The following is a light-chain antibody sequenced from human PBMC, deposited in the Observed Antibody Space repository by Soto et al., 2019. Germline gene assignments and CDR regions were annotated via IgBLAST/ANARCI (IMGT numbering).Light chain of an antibody. CDR3: QHYNSYSAA. CDR1: QTISSW. V-gene: IGKV1-5*03. J-gene: IGKJ1*01. Sequence: DIQMTQSPSTLSGSVGARVTITCRASQTISSWLAWYQQKPGKAPKLLIYKAYTLKSGVPSRLSVSGSGTEFTLALSILQPDDVATYYCQHYNSYSAAVGQGTKVELK. CDR2: KAY.